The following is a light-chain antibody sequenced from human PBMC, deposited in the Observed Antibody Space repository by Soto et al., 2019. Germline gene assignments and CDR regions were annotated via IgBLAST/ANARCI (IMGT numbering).Light chain of an antibody. Sequence: SVLTQPRSVSAAPGQKVTISCSGSSSNIGNNYVSWYQQLPGTAPKLLIYENNKRPSGIPDRFSGSKSGTSATLGITGLQTGDEADYYCGTWDSSLSAGPLYVFGTGTKVTV. CDR1: SSNIGNNY. J-gene: IGLJ1*01. CDR3: GTWDSSLSAGPLYV. V-gene: IGLV1-51*02. CDR2: ENN.